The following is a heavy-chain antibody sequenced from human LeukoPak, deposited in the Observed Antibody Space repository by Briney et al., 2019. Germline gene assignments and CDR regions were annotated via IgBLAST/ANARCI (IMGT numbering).Heavy chain of an antibody. CDR3: ARADPVGY. V-gene: IGHV1-2*02. CDR1: GYTFTGSF. CDR2: INSNTGGT. J-gene: IGHJ4*02. Sequence: ASVKVSCKASGYTFTGSFMHWVRQAPGQGLEWMGWINSNTGGTKFAQKFQGRVTMTRDTSISTAYMELSRLRSVDTAVYYCARADPVGYWGQGTQVTVSS.